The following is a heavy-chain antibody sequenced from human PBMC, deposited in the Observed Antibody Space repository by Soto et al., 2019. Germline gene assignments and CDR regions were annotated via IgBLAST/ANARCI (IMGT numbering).Heavy chain of an antibody. Sequence: QVHLVQSGAEVRKPGASVKVSCKAFGYTFTTNDINWVRQAPGQELEWRGWMDPNSGVAGYAKNFQGRVIMTRNTSTSTAHMELSGLTSEDTAVYYCGRERKFGFWRTALDVWGQGTTVIVSS. J-gene: IGHJ6*02. CDR3: GRERKFGFWRTALDV. CDR1: GYTFTTND. CDR2: MDPNSGVA. D-gene: IGHD3-3*01. V-gene: IGHV1-8*02.